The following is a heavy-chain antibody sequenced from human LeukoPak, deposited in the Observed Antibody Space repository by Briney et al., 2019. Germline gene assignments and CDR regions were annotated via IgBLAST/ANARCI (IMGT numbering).Heavy chain of an antibody. Sequence: SETLSLTCAVYGGSFSGYYWSWIRQPPGKGLEWIGEINHSGSTNYNPSLKSRVTILVDTSKNQFSLKLSSVTAADTAVYYCAVSYCGGDCGDYWGQGTLVTVSS. CDR2: INHSGST. J-gene: IGHJ4*02. V-gene: IGHV4-34*01. CDR3: AVSYCGGDCGDY. CDR1: GGSFSGYY. D-gene: IGHD2-21*02.